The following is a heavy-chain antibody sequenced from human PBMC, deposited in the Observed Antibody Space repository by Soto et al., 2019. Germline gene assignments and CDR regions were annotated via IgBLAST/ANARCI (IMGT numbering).Heavy chain of an antibody. V-gene: IGHV1-58*01. J-gene: IGHJ4*02. D-gene: IGHD6-6*01. CDR2: IVVGSGNT. Sequence: SVKVSCKASGFTFTSSAVQWVRQARGQRLEWIGWIVVGSGNTNYAQKFQERVTITRDMSTSTAYMELSSLRSEDTAVYYCAKAVIAARYYFDYWGQGTLVTVSS. CDR1: GFTFTSSA. CDR3: AKAVIAARYYFDY.